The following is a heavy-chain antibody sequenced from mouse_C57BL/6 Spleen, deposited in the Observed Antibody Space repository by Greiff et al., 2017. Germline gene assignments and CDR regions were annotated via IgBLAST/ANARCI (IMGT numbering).Heavy chain of an antibody. CDR2: ISSGSSTI. J-gene: IGHJ1*03. CDR1: GFTFSDYG. V-gene: IGHV5-17*01. D-gene: IGHD1-1*01. Sequence: EVKLVESGGGLVKPGGSLKLSCAASGFTFSDYGMHWVRQAPEKGLEWVAYISSGSSTIYYADTVKGRITISRDNAKNTMFLQMTSLRSEDTAMYYCARGDYGSSDGRDFEGGGTGTTVTVAS. CDR3: ARGDYGSSDGRDFEG.